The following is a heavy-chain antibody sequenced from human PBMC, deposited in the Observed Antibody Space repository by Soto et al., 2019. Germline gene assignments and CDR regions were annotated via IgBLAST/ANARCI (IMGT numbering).Heavy chain of an antibody. CDR2: IIPIFGTA. D-gene: IGHD6-6*01. CDR3: ARKSEQLVADYYYYYGMDV. CDR1: GGTFSSYA. V-gene: IGHV1-69*13. J-gene: IGHJ6*02. Sequence: ASVKVSCKASGGTFSSYAISWVRQAPGQGLEWMGGIIPIFGTANYAQKFQGRVTITADESTSTAYMELSSLRSEDTAVYYCARKSEQLVADYYYYYGMDVWRQGTTVTVSS.